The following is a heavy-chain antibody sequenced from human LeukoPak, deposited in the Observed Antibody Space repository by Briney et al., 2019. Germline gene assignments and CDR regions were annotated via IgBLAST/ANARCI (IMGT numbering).Heavy chain of an antibody. CDR1: GYTFTTYG. D-gene: IGHD5-24*01. CDR3: ARALVDGYKELGY. V-gene: IGHV1-18*01. CDR2: ISAYNGNT. Sequence: ASVKVSCKASGYTFTTYGITWVRQAPGQGLEWMGWISAYNGNTNYAQKFQGRVAMTTDTSTSTAYMELRSLRFDDTAVYYCARALVDGYKELGYWGQGTLVNVSS. J-gene: IGHJ4*02.